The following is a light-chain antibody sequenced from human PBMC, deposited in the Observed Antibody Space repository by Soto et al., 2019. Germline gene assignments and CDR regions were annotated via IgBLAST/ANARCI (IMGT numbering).Light chain of an antibody. V-gene: IGKV1-9*01. CDR2: AAS. CDR3: QQVHAYPLS. Sequence: IQLTQSPSFLSASVGDRVTITCRASQGISSELAWYQQRPGKSPRFLIYAASTLQSGVPSRFSGRASGTEFTLTISGLQPEDFATYYCQQVHAYPLSFGQGTKLEIK. CDR1: QGISSE. J-gene: IGKJ2*03.